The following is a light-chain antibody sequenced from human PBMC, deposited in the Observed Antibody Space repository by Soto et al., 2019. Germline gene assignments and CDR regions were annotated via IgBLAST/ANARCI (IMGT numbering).Light chain of an antibody. Sequence: DIQMTQSPSSLSASVGDRVTITCRASQVISNYLAWYQQKPGKVPKLLIYAASTLQSGVPFRFSGSGSGTDFTLTISSLQPEDVATYYCQKYNSAPWTFGXGTKV. V-gene: IGKV1-27*01. CDR3: QKYNSAPWT. CDR2: AAS. CDR1: QVISNY. J-gene: IGKJ1*01.